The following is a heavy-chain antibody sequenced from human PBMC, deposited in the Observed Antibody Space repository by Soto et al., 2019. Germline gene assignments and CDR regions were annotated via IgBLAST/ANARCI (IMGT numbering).Heavy chain of an antibody. Sequence: GGSLRLSCAASGFTFSSYSMNWVRQAPGKGLEWVSSISSSSSYIYYADSVKGRFTISRDNAKNSLYLQMNSLRAEDTAVYYCASVRYSGSYSEKWGQGTLVTVSS. J-gene: IGHJ4*02. V-gene: IGHV3-21*01. CDR1: GFTFSSYS. CDR3: ASVRYSGSYSEK. D-gene: IGHD1-26*01. CDR2: ISSSSSYI.